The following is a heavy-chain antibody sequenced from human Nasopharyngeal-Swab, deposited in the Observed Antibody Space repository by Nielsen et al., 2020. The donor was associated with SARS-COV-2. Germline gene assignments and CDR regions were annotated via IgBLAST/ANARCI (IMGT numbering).Heavy chain of an antibody. CDR2: ISYDGSNK. CDR3: AKLGIAVAGSDY. Sequence: GESLKISCAASGFIFSSYGMHWVRQAPGKGLEWVAVISYDGSNKYYADSVKGRFTISRDNSKNTLYLQMNSLRAEDTAVYYCAKLGIAVAGSDYWGQGTLVTVSS. V-gene: IGHV3-30*18. CDR1: GFIFSSYG. D-gene: IGHD6-19*01. J-gene: IGHJ4*02.